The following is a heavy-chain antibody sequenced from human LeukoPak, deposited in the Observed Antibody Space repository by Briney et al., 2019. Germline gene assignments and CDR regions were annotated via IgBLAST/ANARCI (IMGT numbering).Heavy chain of an antibody. Sequence: GGSLRLPCVASGFTISSYWMNWVRQAPGKGLEWVAKIKTDGSDKFYVDSVKGRFSISRDNAKNSVYLQMNSLRAEDTAVYYCARDGFTFYGGGFDYWGQGTLVTVS. CDR2: IKTDGSDK. V-gene: IGHV3-7*04. CDR1: GFTISSYW. D-gene: IGHD2/OR15-2a*01. J-gene: IGHJ4*02. CDR3: ARDGFTFYGGGFDY.